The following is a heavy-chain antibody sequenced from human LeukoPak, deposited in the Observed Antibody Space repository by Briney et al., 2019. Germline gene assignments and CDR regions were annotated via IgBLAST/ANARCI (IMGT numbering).Heavy chain of an antibody. CDR1: GYTFTGYY. J-gene: IGHJ3*02. D-gene: IGHD2-21*02. CDR3: ARWTALHNAFDI. CDR2: INPNSGGT. Sequence: GASVKVSCKASGYTFTGYYLHWVRQAPGQGLEWMGWINPNSGGTNYAQKFQGRVTMTRDTSISTAYMELSRLRSDDTAVYYCARWTALHNAFDIWGQGTMVTVSS. V-gene: IGHV1-2*02.